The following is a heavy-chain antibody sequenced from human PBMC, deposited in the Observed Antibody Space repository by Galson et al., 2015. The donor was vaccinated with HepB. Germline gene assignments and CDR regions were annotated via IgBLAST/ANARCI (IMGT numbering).Heavy chain of an antibody. J-gene: IGHJ4*02. CDR3: APQMEAVAGDLDS. CDR2: IFHDGSYK. D-gene: IGHD6-19*01. Sequence: SLRLSCAVSGFTFSNYAAHWVRQAPGKGLEWVAFIFHDGSYKNYADPVKGRFTISRDNSKSTLYLQMNSLRPEDTAVYYCAPQMEAVAGDLDSWGQGALVIVSS. V-gene: IGHV3-30*04. CDR1: GFTFSNYA.